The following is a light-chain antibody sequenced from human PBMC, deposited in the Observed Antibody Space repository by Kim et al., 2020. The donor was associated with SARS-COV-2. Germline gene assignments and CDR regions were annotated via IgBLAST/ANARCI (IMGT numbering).Light chain of an antibody. CDR3: QQYGNSPHT. CDR2: GAS. CDR1: QSVSSSY. J-gene: IGKJ1*01. Sequence: PGESATLSCRASQSVSSSYLSWYQQKPGQAPRLLIYGASSRATGVPDRFSGSGSGTDFTLTITRLEPEDFAVYYCQQYGNSPHTFGQGTKVDIK. V-gene: IGKV3-20*01.